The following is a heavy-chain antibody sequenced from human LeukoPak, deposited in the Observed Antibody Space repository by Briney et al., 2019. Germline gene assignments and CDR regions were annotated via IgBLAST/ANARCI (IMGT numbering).Heavy chain of an antibody. V-gene: IGHV4-34*01. CDR2: VYYSGST. D-gene: IGHD2-15*01. J-gene: IGHJ5*02. Sequence: SETLSLTCAVYGGSFSGYYWSWIRQPPGKGLEWIGNVYYSGSTYYNPSLKSRVTISVDTSKNQFFLKLSSVTAADTAVYFCVRQDIPNPGIDPWGQGTLVTVSS. CDR1: GGSFSGYY. CDR3: VRQDIPNPGIDP.